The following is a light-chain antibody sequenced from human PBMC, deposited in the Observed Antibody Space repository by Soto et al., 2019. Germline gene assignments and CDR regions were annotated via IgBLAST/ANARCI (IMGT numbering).Light chain of an antibody. CDR3: QQRYSTPRT. J-gene: IGKJ1*01. Sequence: DIQMTQSPSSLSASVGDRVTITCRASQSISNYLNWYQQKPGKAPKLLMFAASSLQSGVPSRFSGGGSGTDFTRTISSLQPEDFATYYCQQRYSTPRTFGQGTKVEIK. V-gene: IGKV1-39*01. CDR2: AAS. CDR1: QSISNY.